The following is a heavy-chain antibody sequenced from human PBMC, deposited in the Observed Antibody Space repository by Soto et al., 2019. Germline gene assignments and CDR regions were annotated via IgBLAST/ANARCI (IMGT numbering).Heavy chain of an antibody. Sequence: ASVKVSCKASGYTLTDYAMHSVRQAPGQRLEWMGWINAGNGNTRYSEKFQGRVTITRDTSASTAYMELSSLRSEDTAVYYCARYYDFWSGACFDYWGQGTLVTVSS. CDR2: INAGNGNT. CDR1: GYTLTDYA. D-gene: IGHD3-3*01. V-gene: IGHV1-3*01. J-gene: IGHJ4*02. CDR3: ARYYDFWSGACFDY.